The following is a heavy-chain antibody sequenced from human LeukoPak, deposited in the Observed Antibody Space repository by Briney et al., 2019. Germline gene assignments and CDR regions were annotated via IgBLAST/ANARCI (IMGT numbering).Heavy chain of an antibody. CDR3: VRPTMVTHCFDS. CDR2: IYYTGRT. CDR1: GGSFSNTRYY. V-gene: IGHV4-39*01. J-gene: IGHJ4*02. Sequence: SETLSLTCTVSGGSFSNTRYYWGWIRQPPGEGLEWIGSIYYTGRTYYNPSLKSRVIISVDTSKNQFSLNLNSVTAADTAVYYCVRPTMVTHCFDSWGQGTLVTVSS. D-gene: IGHD4-17*01.